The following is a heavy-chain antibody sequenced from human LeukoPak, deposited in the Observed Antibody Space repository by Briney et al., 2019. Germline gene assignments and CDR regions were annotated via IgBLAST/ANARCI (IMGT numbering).Heavy chain of an antibody. CDR1: GFTVSSNY. D-gene: IGHD6-19*01. J-gene: IGHJ4*02. V-gene: IGHV3-48*01. Sequence: PGGSLRLSCAASGFTVSSNYMNWVRQAPGKGLEWVSYISSSSSTIYYADSVKGRFTISRDNAKNSRYLQMNSLRAEDTAVYYCARGKEPVAGSLSHFDYWGQGTLVTVSS. CDR2: ISSSSSTI. CDR3: ARGKEPVAGSLSHFDY.